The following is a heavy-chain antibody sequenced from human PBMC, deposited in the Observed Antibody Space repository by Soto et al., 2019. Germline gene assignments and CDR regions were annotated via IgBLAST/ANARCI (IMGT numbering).Heavy chain of an antibody. CDR2: ISGSGANT. CDR1: GFTFSSYA. J-gene: IGHJ4*02. CDR3: AKSGWAGPSDY. Sequence: GGSLRLSCAASGFTFSSYAMSWVRQAPGKGLEWVSSISGSGANTYYTDSVKGRFTISRDNSKNTLYLQMNSLRAEDTAVYYCAKSGWAGPSDYWCQGTLVTVS. D-gene: IGHD1-26*01. V-gene: IGHV3-23*01.